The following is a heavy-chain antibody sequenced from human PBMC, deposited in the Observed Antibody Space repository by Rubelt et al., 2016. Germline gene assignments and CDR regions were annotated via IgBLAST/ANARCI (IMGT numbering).Heavy chain of an antibody. CDR3: ARGRVGIHDYGDYEGDY. D-gene: IGHD4-17*01. CDR2: ISFSGST. J-gene: IGHJ4*02. Sequence: QVQLQESGPGLVKPSETLSLTCTVSGASISSYYWSWIRQPPGKGLEWIGHISFSGSTNYNPSLKSRVTISGDTSKSQFSLKLSSVTAADTAVYYCARGRVGIHDYGDYEGDYWGQGTLVTVSS. CDR1: GASISSYY. V-gene: IGHV4-59*01.